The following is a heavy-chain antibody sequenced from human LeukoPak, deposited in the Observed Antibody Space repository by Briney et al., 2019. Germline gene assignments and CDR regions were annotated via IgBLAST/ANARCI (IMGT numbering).Heavy chain of an antibody. CDR2: INSDGSST. Sequence: GGSLRLSCAASGFTFSSYWMHWVRQAPGKGLVWVSRINSDGSSTSYADSVKGRFTISRDNAKNSLYLQMNSLRAEDTAVYYCARVSCSSTSCYTPDYWGQGTLVTVSS. V-gene: IGHV3-74*01. J-gene: IGHJ4*02. CDR3: ARVSCSSTSCYTPDY. D-gene: IGHD2-2*02. CDR1: GFTFSSYW.